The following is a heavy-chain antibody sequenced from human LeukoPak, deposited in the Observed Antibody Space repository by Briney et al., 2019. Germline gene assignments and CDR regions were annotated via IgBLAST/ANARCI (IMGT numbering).Heavy chain of an antibody. Sequence: GGSLRLSCAASGFTFSSYAMSWVRQAPGKGLEWVSAISGSGGSTYYADSVKGRFTISRDNSKNTLYLQMNSLRAEDTAVYYCAKGITGEPYYYGMDVWGQGTTVTVSS. CDR3: AKGITGEPYYYGMDV. D-gene: IGHD1-20*01. J-gene: IGHJ6*02. CDR2: ISGSGGST. V-gene: IGHV3-23*01. CDR1: GFTFSSYA.